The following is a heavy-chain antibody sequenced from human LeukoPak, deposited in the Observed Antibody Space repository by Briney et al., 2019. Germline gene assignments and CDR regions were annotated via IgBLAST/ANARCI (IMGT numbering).Heavy chain of an antibody. CDR2: ISAFNGNT. Sequence: ASVKVSCKASGYTFTSYGISWVQQAPGQGLEWMGWISAFNGNTKYAQKLQGRVTMTTDTSTSTAYLEVRSLRSDDTAVYYCARDSFEMAATGDYWGQGTLVTVSS. CDR1: GYTFTSYG. D-gene: IGHD5-24*01. V-gene: IGHV1-18*01. J-gene: IGHJ4*02. CDR3: ARDSFEMAATGDY.